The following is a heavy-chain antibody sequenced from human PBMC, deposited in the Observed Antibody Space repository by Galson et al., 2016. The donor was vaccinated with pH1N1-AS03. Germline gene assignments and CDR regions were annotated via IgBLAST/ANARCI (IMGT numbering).Heavy chain of an antibody. CDR3: ARTFPGRVVVVAAAMQEAPDY. CDR2: ISPSSTYI. D-gene: IGHD2-2*01. CDR1: GFTFSGYS. J-gene: IGHJ4*02. V-gene: IGHV3-21*03. Sequence: SLRLSCAASGFTFSGYSMNWFRQAPGKGLEWVSSISPSSTYIYYADSVKGRFTISRDNAKNSLFLQMHSLRAEDTAVYYCARTFPGRVVVVAAAMQEAPDYWGQGTLVTVSS.